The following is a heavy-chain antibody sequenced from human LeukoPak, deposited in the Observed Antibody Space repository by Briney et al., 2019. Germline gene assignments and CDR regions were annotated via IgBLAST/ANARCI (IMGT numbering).Heavy chain of an antibody. Sequence: GGSLRLSCAASGFTFSSYTMNWVRQAPGKGLEWVSSISSRSKNIYYGDSVKGRYTVSRDNAKNSVFLQTNSLRAEDTAVYYCAGSPTTWYGDTSGPVDYWGQGTLVTVSS. CDR3: AGSPTTWYGDTSGPVDY. CDR2: ISSRSKNI. V-gene: IGHV3-21*01. CDR1: GFTFSSYT. J-gene: IGHJ4*02. D-gene: IGHD6-19*01.